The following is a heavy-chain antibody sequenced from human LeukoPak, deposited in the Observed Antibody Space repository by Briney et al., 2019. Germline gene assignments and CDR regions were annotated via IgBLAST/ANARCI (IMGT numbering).Heavy chain of an antibody. CDR2: INWNGDRI. CDR3: ARSRITIFGVITRGAFDI. CDR1: GFTFDDYG. J-gene: IGHJ3*02. V-gene: IGHV3-20*04. D-gene: IGHD3-3*01. Sequence: GGSLRLSCAASGFTFDDYGMNWVRQAPGKVLEWVSGINWNGDRIGYADSVKGRFTISRDNAKNSLYLQMNSLRAEDTALYYCARSRITIFGVITRGAFDIWGQGTMVTVSS.